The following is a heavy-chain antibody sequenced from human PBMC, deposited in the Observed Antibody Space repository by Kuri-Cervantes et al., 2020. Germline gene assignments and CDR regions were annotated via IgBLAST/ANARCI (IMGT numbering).Heavy chain of an antibody. Sequence: GESLKISCAASGFTFSSYAMHWVRQAPGKGLEWVAVISYDGSNKYYADSVKGRFTVSRDNSKNTLYLQMNSLRAEDTAVYYCARDLTSSGWYSNYFDYWGQGTLVTVSS. J-gene: IGHJ4*02. CDR2: ISYDGSNK. V-gene: IGHV3-30-3*01. CDR1: GFTFSSYA. D-gene: IGHD6-19*01. CDR3: ARDLTSSGWYSNYFDY.